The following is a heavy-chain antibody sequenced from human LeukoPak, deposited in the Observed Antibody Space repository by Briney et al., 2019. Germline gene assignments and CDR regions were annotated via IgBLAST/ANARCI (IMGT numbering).Heavy chain of an antibody. Sequence: SVKVSCKASGGTFSSYAISWVRQAPGQGLEWMGGVIPIFGTANYAQKFQGRVTITTDESTSTAYMELSSLRSEDTAVYYCARGGTLYDFWSGTWFDPWGQGTLVTVSS. CDR3: ARGGTLYDFWSGTWFDP. J-gene: IGHJ5*02. CDR1: GGTFSSYA. D-gene: IGHD3-3*01. V-gene: IGHV1-69*05. CDR2: VIPIFGTA.